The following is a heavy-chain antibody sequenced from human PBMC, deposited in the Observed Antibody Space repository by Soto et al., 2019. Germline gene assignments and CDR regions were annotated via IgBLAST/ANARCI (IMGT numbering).Heavy chain of an antibody. CDR3: AKDPSTGYADH. CDR2: ISRDAANT. Sequence: QVQLVESGGGLVKPGGSLRLSCAASGFTFSDYYMSWIRQAPGKGLEWVSYISRDAANTHYADSVKGRFTISRDNSKNTLYLQMSSLRGEDTALYYCAKDPSTGYADHWGQGTLVTVSS. V-gene: IGHV3-11*05. D-gene: IGHD3-9*01. J-gene: IGHJ4*02. CDR1: GFTFSDYY.